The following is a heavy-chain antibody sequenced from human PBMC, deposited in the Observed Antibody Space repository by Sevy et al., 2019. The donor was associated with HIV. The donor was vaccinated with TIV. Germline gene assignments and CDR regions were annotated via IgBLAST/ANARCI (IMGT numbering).Heavy chain of an antibody. D-gene: IGHD2-2*01. CDR1: GYTLSKLS. CDR2: FHEDGES. V-gene: IGHV1-24*01. Sequence: GSVKVSCKVSGYTLSKLSMHWVRQAPGKGLEWMGGFHEDGESMYAQKFQGRVTMTEDTSTDTAYMELSSLRSEDTAVYYCATDIVVGRDYWGQGTLVIVSS. CDR3: ATDIVVGRDY. J-gene: IGHJ4*02.